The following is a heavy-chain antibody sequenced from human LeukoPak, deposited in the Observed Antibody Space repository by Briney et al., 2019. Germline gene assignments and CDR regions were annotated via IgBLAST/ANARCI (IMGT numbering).Heavy chain of an antibody. CDR3: CMFDY. Sequence: PGGSLRLSCAASGFTFSSYAMSWVRQAPGKGLEWVANIKQDGSEKYYVDSVKGRFTISRDNAKNSLYLQMNSLRAEDTAVYYCCMFDYWGQGTLVTVSS. J-gene: IGHJ4*02. CDR2: IKQDGSEK. V-gene: IGHV3-7*01. CDR1: GFTFSSYA.